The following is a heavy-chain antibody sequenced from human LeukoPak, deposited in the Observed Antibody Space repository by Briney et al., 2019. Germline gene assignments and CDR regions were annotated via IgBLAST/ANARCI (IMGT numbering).Heavy chain of an antibody. D-gene: IGHD5-12*01. CDR1: GFTFSSYA. V-gene: IGHV3-30-3*01. CDR2: ISYDGSNK. CDR3: ARNGRSGYEEGAVDY. Sequence: GGSLRLSCAASGFTFSSYAMHWVRQAPGKGLEWVAVISYDGSNKYYADSVKGRFTISRDNSKNTLYLQMNSLRAEDTAVYYCARNGRSGYEEGAVDYWGQGTLVTVSS. J-gene: IGHJ4*02.